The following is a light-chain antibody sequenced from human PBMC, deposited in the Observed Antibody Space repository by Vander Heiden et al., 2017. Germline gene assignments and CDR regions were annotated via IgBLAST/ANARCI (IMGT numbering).Light chain of an antibody. CDR1: QGISNY. CDR3: QQLHSYPIT. J-gene: IGKJ5*01. CDR2: AAS. Sequence: IQLTQSPSSLSASVGDRVTITCRASQGISNYLVWYQQKPGKATKLLIYAASTLQSGFPSRFSGTGSGTDFTLTINSLQPEDFATYYCQQLHSYPITFGQGTRLEIK. V-gene: IGKV1-9*01.